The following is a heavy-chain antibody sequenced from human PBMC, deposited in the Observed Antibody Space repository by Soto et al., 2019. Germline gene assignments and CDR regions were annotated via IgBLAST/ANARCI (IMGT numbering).Heavy chain of an antibody. V-gene: IGHV5-51*01. CDR2: IYPGDSDT. Sequence: ESQQISDKGSGGSYTSYWRGWVREKKGKGLEWMGIIYPGDSDTRYSPSFQGQVTISADKSISTAYLQWSSLKASDTAMYYCASSRRDFWSGYYPRDYWGQGTLVTVSS. CDR3: ASSRRDFWSGYYPRDY. CDR1: GGSYTSYW. D-gene: IGHD3-3*01. J-gene: IGHJ4*02.